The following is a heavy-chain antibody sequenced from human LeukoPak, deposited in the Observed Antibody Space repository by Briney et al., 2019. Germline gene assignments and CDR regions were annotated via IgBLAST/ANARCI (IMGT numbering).Heavy chain of an antibody. CDR3: ARSSSPRRFDYYYYGMDV. J-gene: IGHJ6*02. D-gene: IGHD6-13*01. CDR1: GITLSNYG. CDR2: ISGSGGST. V-gene: IGHV3-23*01. Sequence: GGSLRLSCAISGITLSNYGMSWVRQAPGKGLEWVAGISGSGGSTYYADSVKGRFTISRDNSKNTLYLQMNSLRAEDTAVYYCARSSSPRRFDYYYYGMDVWGQGTTVTVSS.